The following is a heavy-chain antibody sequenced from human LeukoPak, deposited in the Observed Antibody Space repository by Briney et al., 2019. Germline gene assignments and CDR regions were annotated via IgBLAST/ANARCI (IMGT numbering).Heavy chain of an antibody. V-gene: IGHV3-74*01. J-gene: IGHJ4*02. CDR1: GFTFSSYW. CDR2: INGDGSIT. CDR3: VRDLQD. Sequence: GGSLRLSCAASGFTFSSYWMHWVRQAPGKGLVWVSRINGDGSITNYADSVKGRFTISRDNAKNTLFLQMDSLRDEDTAVYYCVRDLQDWGQGTLVTVSS.